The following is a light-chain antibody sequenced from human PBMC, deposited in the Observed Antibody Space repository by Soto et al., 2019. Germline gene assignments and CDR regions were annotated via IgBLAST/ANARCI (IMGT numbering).Light chain of an antibody. Sequence: QSALTQPASVSGSPGQSITISCTGTSSDVGGYNYVSWYQQHPGKAPKLMIYEVSNRPSGVSNRVSGSKSGNTASLTISGLQAEHEGDYYCSLYTSSRTGVFGTGTNRTLL. V-gene: IGLV2-14*01. J-gene: IGLJ1*01. CDR1: SSDVGGYNY. CDR2: EVS. CDR3: SLYTSSRTGV.